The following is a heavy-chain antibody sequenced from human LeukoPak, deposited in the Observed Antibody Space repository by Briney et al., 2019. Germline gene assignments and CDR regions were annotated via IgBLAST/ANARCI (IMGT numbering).Heavy chain of an antibody. D-gene: IGHD2-21*02. J-gene: IGHJ3*02. V-gene: IGHV4-30-2*01. CDR3: ARVPNCGGDCTDAFDI. CDR2: IYHSGST. CDR1: GGSISSGGYS. Sequence: SQTLSLTCAVSGGSISSGGYSWSWIRQPPGKGLEWIGYIYHSGSTYYNPSLKSRVTISVDRSKNQFSLKLSSVTAADTAVYYCARVPNCGGDCTDAFDIWGQGTMVTVSS.